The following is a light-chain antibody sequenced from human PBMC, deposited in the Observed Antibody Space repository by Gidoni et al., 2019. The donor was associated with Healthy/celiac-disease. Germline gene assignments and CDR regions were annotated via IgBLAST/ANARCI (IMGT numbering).Light chain of an antibody. CDR2: DAS. Sequence: ESVVTQSPATLSLSPGERATIACRASQSVSSYVAWSQQKPGQATRLLIYDASKRATGIPARFSGSGSGTDFTLTISSLEPEAFAVYFCQQRSNWQTFGQGTRLEIK. CDR1: QSVSSY. J-gene: IGKJ5*01. V-gene: IGKV3D-11*02. CDR3: QQRSNWQT.